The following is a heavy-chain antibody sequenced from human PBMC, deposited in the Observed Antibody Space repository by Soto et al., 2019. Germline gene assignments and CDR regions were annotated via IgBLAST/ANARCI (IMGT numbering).Heavy chain of an antibody. CDR2: IYYSGST. Sequence: QVQLQESGPGLVKPSQTLSLTCTVSGGSISSGDYYWSWIRQPPGKGLEWIGYIYYSGSTYYNPSLKRRLTISVDTSKHQFSLRLSSVTAADTAVYYCARGGSYPGFDYWGQGTLVTVSS. V-gene: IGHV4-31*03. CDR1: GGSISSGDYY. CDR3: ARGGSYPGFDY. D-gene: IGHD1-26*01. J-gene: IGHJ4*02.